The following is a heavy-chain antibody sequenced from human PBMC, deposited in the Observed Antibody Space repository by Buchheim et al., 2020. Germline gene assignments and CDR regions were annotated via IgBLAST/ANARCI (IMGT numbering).Heavy chain of an antibody. CDR3: ARVRNYDFWSGPQGFDP. CDR2: IYYSGST. V-gene: IGHV4-61*08. D-gene: IGHD3-3*01. Sequence: QVQLQESGPGLVKPSQTLSLTCTVSGGSISSGGYYWSWIRQPPGKGLEWIGCIYYSGSTNYNPSLKSRVTISVETSKNQFSLKLSSVTAADTAVYYCARVRNYDFWSGPQGFDPWGQGTL. CDR1: GGSISSGGYY. J-gene: IGHJ5*02.